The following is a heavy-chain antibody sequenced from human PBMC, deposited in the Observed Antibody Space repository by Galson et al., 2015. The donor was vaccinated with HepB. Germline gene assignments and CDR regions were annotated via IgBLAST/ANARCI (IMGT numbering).Heavy chain of an antibody. J-gene: IGHJ5*02. V-gene: IGHV3-15*07. CDR1: GFTFSNAW. CDR2: IKSKTDGGTT. D-gene: IGHD2-2*01. Sequence: SLRLSCAASGFTFSNAWMNWVRQAPGKGLEWVGRIKSKTDGGTTDYAAPVKGRFTISRDDSKNTLYLQMNSLKTEDTAVYYCTTDPIVVVPAAAHAPPWFDPWGQGTLVTVSS. CDR3: TTDPIVVVPAAAHAPPWFDP.